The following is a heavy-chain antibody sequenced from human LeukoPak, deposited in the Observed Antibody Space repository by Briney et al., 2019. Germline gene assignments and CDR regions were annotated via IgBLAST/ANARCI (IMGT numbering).Heavy chain of an antibody. V-gene: IGHV1-46*01. CDR2: INPSAGST. Sequence: APVKVSCKASGDSLTSNYMHWVRQAPGQGLEWMGMINPSAGSTSYAQKFQGRVTMTRDTSTSTVYMEVSSLRSEDTAMYYCASGADYDLKPIDYWGQGTLVTVSS. D-gene: IGHD3-3*01. CDR1: GDSLTSNY. CDR3: ASGADYDLKPIDY. J-gene: IGHJ4*02.